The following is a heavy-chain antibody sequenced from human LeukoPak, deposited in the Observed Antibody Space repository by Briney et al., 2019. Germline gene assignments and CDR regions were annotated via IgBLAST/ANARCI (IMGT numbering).Heavy chain of an antibody. D-gene: IGHD1/OR15-1a*01. J-gene: IGHJ4*02. V-gene: IGHV3-21*01. CDR2: ISSSSSYI. CDR3: ARDLEVGNSLSALDY. Sequence: GGSLRLSCAASGFTFSSYSMNWVRQAPGKGLEWVSSISSSSSYIYYADSVKGRFTISRDNVKNSLYLQMNSLRAEDTAVYYCARDLEVGNSLSALDYWGQGTLVTVSS. CDR1: GFTFSSYS.